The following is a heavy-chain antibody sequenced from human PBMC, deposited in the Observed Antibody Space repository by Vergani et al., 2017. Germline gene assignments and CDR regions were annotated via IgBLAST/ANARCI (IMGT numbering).Heavy chain of an antibody. Sequence: EVQLVPSGAEVKTPGESLRISCKGSGSSFTSYWISWVRQVPGKGLEWMGRIDPSDSYTNYSPSFQGHVTISTDKSISTAYLQWSSLKASDTAMYYCARHGAVTPSYFDYWGQGTLVTVSS. V-gene: IGHV5-10-1*03. CDR2: IDPSDSYT. CDR1: GSSFTSYW. CDR3: ARHGAVTPSYFDY. J-gene: IGHJ4*02. D-gene: IGHD4-23*01.